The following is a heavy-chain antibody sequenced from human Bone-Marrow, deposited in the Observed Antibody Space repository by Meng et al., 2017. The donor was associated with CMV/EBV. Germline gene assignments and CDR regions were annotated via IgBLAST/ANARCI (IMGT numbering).Heavy chain of an antibody. CDR3: VRDQFETGSYGMGV. CDR2: ISSSSSTI. D-gene: IGHD1-14*01. CDR1: GFTFSSYS. J-gene: IGHJ6*02. Sequence: GESLKISCAASGFTFSSYSMNWVRQAPGKGLEWVSYISSSSSTIYYADSVKGRFTISRDNAKNSLYLQMNTLRAEDTALYYCVRDQFETGSYGMGVWGQGTTVTVSS. V-gene: IGHV3-48*04.